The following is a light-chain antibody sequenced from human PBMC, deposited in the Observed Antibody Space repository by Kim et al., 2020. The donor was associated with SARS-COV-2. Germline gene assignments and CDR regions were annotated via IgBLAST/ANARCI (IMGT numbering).Light chain of an antibody. CDR2: DAS. J-gene: IGKJ2*01. V-gene: IGKV1-39*01. CDR1: QSINKY. Sequence: DIQMTQSPSSLSASVGDRVTITCRASQSINKYISWYQEKPGKAPKVLIYDASSLQSGVPSRFSGSGSGTDFTLTISSLQSEDFATYHCQQGYSLPYTFGQGTKLEI. CDR3: QQGYSLPYT.